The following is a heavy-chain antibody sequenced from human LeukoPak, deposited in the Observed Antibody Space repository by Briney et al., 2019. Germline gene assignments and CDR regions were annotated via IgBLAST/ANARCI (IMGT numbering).Heavy chain of an antibody. CDR1: GFTFSSYS. J-gene: IGHJ3*02. CDR2: ISGSSSTI. CDR3: ARGEHSSGYYWTRGAFDI. V-gene: IGHV3-48*01. Sequence: GSLRLSCAASGFTFSSYSMNWVRQAPGKGLEWVSYISGSSSTIYYADSVKGRFTISRDNAKNSLYLQMNSLRAEDTAVYYCARGEHSSGYYWTRGAFDIWGQGTMVTVSS. D-gene: IGHD3-22*01.